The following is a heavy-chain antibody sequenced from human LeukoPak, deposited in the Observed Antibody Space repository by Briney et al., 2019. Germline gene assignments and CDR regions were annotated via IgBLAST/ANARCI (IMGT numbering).Heavy chain of an antibody. J-gene: IGHJ5*02. Sequence: SETLSLTCIVSGGSISGNSYYWGWIRQPPGKGLEWIGSIYYSGTTYYNPSLKSRVTISVDASKNQYSLKLTSVTAADTAVHFCARQGGTAAAGTHFDPWGQGTLVIVSS. CDR1: GGSISGNSYY. D-gene: IGHD6-13*01. CDR3: ARQGGTAAAGTHFDP. V-gene: IGHV4-39*01. CDR2: IYYSGTT.